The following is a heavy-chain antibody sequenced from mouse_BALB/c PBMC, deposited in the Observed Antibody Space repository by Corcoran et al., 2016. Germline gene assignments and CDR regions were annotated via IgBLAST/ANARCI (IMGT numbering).Heavy chain of an antibody. CDR3: ARREAYYRYERYFDV. Sequence: DVQLQESGPGLVKPSQSLSLTCSVTGYSITSGYYWNWIRQFPGNKLEWMGYISYDGSNNYNPSLKNRISITRDTSKNQFFLKLNSVTTEDTATYYCARREAYYRYERYFDVWGAGTTVTVSS. CDR1: GYSITSGYY. J-gene: IGHJ1*01. D-gene: IGHD2-14*01. V-gene: IGHV3-6*02. CDR2: ISYDGSN.